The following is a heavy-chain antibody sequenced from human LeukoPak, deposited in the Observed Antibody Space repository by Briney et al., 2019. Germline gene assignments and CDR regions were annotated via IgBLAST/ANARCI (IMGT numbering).Heavy chain of an antibody. Sequence: ASGKVCCKTSGYTFSAYCIHWMRQAPGQGFEWMGWINPINGGIRVAQKFQGRVTMTRDTSMNTVYVELSGLLTDDTAVYFCARGPSDASFAYWGQGTLVTLSS. J-gene: IGHJ4*02. D-gene: IGHD1-26*01. CDR2: INPINGGI. V-gene: IGHV1-2*02. CDR3: ARGPSDASFAY. CDR1: GYTFSAYC.